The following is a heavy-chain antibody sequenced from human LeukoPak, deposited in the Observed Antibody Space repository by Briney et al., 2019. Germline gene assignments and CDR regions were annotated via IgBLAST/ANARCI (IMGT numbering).Heavy chain of an antibody. D-gene: IGHD6-13*01. CDR3: ARVRDSSSWSYYFDY. V-gene: IGHV4-59*01. Sequence: SETLSLTCTASGGSISSYYWSWIRQPPGKGLEWIGYIYYSGSTNYNPSLKSRVTISVDTSKNQFSLKLSSVTAADTAVYYCARVRDSSSWSYYFDYWGQGTLVTVSS. CDR1: GGSISSYY. J-gene: IGHJ4*02. CDR2: IYYSGST.